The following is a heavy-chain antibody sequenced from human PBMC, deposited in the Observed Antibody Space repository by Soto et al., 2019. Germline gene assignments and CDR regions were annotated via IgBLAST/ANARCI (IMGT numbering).Heavy chain of an antibody. CDR3: ARPASGGSRDAFDV. Sequence: RGESLKISCQASGYKFTTFWLNWVRQTPGKGLEWLGRIDPTDSFTNYSPPFEGHVTISVDRSISTAYLQWNSLQASDTAIYYCARPASGGSRDAFDVWGQGTTVTVS. CDR2: IDPTDSFT. J-gene: IGHJ3*01. D-gene: IGHD2-15*01. CDR1: GYKFTTFW. V-gene: IGHV5-10-1*01.